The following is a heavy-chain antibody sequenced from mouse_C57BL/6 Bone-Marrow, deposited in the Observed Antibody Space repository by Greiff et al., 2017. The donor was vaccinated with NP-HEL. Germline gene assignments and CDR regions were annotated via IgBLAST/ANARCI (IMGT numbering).Heavy chain of an antibody. CDR2: ISDGGSYT. J-gene: IGHJ2*01. V-gene: IGHV5-4*01. D-gene: IGHD1-1*02. CDR3: ARDLLGSYDY. CDR1: GFTFSSYA. Sequence: EVKVVESGGGLVKPGGSLKLSCAASGFTFSSYAMSWVRQTPEKRLEWVATISDGGSYTYYPDNVKGRFTISRDTAKNNLYLQMSHLKSEDTAMYYCARDLLGSYDYWGQGTTLTVSS.